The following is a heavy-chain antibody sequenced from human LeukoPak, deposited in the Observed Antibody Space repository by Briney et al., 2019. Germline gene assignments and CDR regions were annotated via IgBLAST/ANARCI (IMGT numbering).Heavy chain of an antibody. CDR1: GGSISSGSYY. Sequence: PSETLSLTCTVSGGSISSGSYYWSWIRQPAVKGLEWIGRIYNSGSTNYNPSLKSRVTISLDTSKNQFSLKLSSVTAADTAVYYCARARGIRGVIWPLDYWGQGTLVTVSS. V-gene: IGHV4-61*10. D-gene: IGHD3-10*01. CDR3: ARARGIRGVIWPLDY. J-gene: IGHJ4*02. CDR2: IYNSGST.